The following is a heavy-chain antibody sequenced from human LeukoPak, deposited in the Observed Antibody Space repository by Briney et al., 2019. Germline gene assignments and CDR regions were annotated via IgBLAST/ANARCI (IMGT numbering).Heavy chain of an antibody. D-gene: IGHD1-26*01. CDR2: IIPIFGTA. CDR1: GGTFSSYA. Sequence: SVKVSCKASGGTFSSYAISWVRQAPGQGLEWMGGIIPIFGTANYAQKFQGRVTITADEPTSTAYMELSSLRSEDTAVYYCAREGRIVGALPFDYWGQGTLVTVSS. J-gene: IGHJ4*02. V-gene: IGHV1-69*13. CDR3: AREGRIVGALPFDY.